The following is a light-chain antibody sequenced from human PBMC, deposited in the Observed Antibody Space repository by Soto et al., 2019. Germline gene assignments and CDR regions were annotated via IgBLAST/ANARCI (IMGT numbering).Light chain of an antibody. CDR1: QSISNW. Sequence: DIQMTQSPSTLSASVGDRVTITCRASQSISNWLAWYQQKPGKAPNLLIYDASTLDSGVPSRFSGSGSGTEFTLTIGSLQPDDFANYYCQQYNSYSWTFGQGTKVEIK. CDR2: DAS. CDR3: QQYNSYSWT. V-gene: IGKV1-5*01. J-gene: IGKJ1*01.